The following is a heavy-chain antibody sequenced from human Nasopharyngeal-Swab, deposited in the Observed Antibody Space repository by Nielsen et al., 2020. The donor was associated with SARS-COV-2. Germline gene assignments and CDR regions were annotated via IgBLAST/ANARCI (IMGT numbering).Heavy chain of an antibody. Sequence: GGSLRLSCAASGFTFSSYAMSWVRQAPGKGLEWVSAISGSGGSTYYAGSVKGRFTISRDNSKNTLYLQMNSLRAEDTAVYYCAKDDRRSQWLVDYYYGMDVWGQGTTVTVSS. CDR3: AKDDRRSQWLVDYYYGMDV. J-gene: IGHJ6*02. CDR2: ISGSGGST. D-gene: IGHD6-19*01. CDR1: GFTFSSYA. V-gene: IGHV3-23*01.